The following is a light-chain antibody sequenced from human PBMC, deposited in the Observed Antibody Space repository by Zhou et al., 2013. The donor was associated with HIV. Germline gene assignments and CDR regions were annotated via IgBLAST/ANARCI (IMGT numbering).Light chain of an antibody. CDR3: QSYDSSLSVVV. CDR1: SSDIGAGYD. J-gene: IGLJ2*01. Sequence: QSVLTQPPSVSGTPGQRVTISCTGSSSDIGAGYDVNWYQKVPGKAPKLLIYANIHRPSGVPDRFSASKSGISASLVITGLQPEDEAEYYCQSYDSSLSVVVFGGGTKLTVL. V-gene: IGLV1-40*01. CDR2: ANI.